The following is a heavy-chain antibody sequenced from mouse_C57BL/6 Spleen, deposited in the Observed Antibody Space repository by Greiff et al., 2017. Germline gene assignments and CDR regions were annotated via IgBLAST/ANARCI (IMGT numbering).Heavy chain of an antibody. J-gene: IGHJ3*01. V-gene: IGHV3-6*01. Sequence: EVKLVESGPGLVKPSQSLSLTCSVTGYSITSGYYWNWIRQFPGNKLEWMGYISYDGSNNYNPSLKNRISITRDTSKNQFFLKLNSVTTEDTATYYCARDTTVVPFAYWGQGTLVTVSA. D-gene: IGHD1-1*01. CDR1: GYSITSGYY. CDR2: ISYDGSN. CDR3: ARDTTVVPFAY.